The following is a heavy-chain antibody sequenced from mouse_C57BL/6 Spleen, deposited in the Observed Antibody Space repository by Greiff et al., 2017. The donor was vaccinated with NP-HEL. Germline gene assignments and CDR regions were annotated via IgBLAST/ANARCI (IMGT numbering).Heavy chain of an antibody. CDR1: GYTFTSYW. V-gene: IGHV1-53*01. CDR3: ASGPAFAD. D-gene: IGHD3-1*01. Sequence: QVQLQQPGAELVKPGASVKLSCKASGYTFTSYWMHWVKQRPGQGLEWIGDINPCDGGTNYNEKFKSKATLTVDKSSSTAYMHLSSLTSEDSAVYCCASGPAFADWGQGTLVTVSA. CDR2: INPCDGGT. J-gene: IGHJ3*01.